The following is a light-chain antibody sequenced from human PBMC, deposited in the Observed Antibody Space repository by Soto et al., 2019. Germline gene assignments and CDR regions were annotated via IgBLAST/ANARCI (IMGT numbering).Light chain of an antibody. CDR2: AAS. CDR1: QGISSN. Sequence: DIQLTQSPSFLSASVGDRVTITCRASQGISSNLAWFQQNPGKAPKLLIYAASTLQRGVPSRFSGSGSGTEFTPTISSLQPEDFATYYYQQLNSSPITFGQGTRLDIK. CDR3: QQLNSSPIT. V-gene: IGKV1-9*01. J-gene: IGKJ5*01.